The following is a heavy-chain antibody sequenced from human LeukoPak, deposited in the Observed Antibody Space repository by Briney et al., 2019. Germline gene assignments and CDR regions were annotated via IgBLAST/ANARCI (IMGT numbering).Heavy chain of an antibody. V-gene: IGHV4-4*07. CDR2: IYASGSA. CDR3: ARDSEGIAFDI. J-gene: IGHJ3*02. Sequence: SETLSLTCAVSGGSISGYYWGWIRQPAGKGLEWIGRIYASGSATYNPSLKNRVTMSADTSKNQSSLKLSSVTAADTAVYYCARDSEGIAFDIWGQGTMVTVSS. CDR1: GGSISGYY. D-gene: IGHD6-13*01.